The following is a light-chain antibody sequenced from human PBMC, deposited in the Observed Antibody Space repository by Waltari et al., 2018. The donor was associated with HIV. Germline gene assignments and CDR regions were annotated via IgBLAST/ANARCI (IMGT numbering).Light chain of an antibody. CDR2: LINNGSH. CDR1: SGHSTYG. J-gene: IGLJ2*01. Sequence: QLVLTQSPSASASLGGSVKLTCTLDSGHSTYGIAWHQQQPEKGPRFLIGLINNGSHYRGDRVPDRFSCSSSGAARYLTISSLQSEDEADYYCQTWGAGDHVFGGGTKLTVL. CDR3: QTWGAGDHV. V-gene: IGLV4-69*01.